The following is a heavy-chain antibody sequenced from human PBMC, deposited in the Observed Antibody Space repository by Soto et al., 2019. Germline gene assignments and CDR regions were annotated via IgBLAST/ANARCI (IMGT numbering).Heavy chain of an antibody. CDR1: GYTFTSYG. CDR3: ARDRGSRGYYGIDY. V-gene: IGHV1-18*04. Sequence: GASVKVSCKASGYTFTSYGITWVRQAPGQGLEWMGWISAYNGNTDYSENVEGRVTMTTNIAASTAYMELRTLRSDDTAVYYCARDRGSRGYYGIDYWGQGTLVTVSS. J-gene: IGHJ4*02. CDR2: ISAYNGNT. D-gene: IGHD3-3*01.